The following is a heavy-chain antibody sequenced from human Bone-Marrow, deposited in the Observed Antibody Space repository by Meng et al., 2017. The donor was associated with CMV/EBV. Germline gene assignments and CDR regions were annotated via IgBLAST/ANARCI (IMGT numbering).Heavy chain of an antibody. V-gene: IGHV3-30-3*01. D-gene: IGHD2-2*01. CDR2: ISYDGSNK. CDR3: ARVDSSSTSCSDDAFDI. Sequence: GESLKISCAASGFTFSSYAMHWVRQAPGKGLEWVAVISYDGSNKYYADSVKGRFTISRDNSKNTLYLQMNSLRAEDTAVYYCARVDSSSTSCSDDAFDIWGQGTMVTVSS. J-gene: IGHJ3*02. CDR1: GFTFSSYA.